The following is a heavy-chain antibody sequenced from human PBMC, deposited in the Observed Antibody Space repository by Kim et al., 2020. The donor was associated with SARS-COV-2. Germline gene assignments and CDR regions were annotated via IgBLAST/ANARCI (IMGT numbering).Heavy chain of an antibody. J-gene: IGHJ6*02. CDR2: VSGDGSST. CDR1: GFTFSTYW. CDR3: ARGAFYSGMGA. Sequence: GGSLRLSCAASGFTFSTYWMNWVRQAPGKGLVWVSRVSGDGSSTNYADSVKGRFTISRDNAKNTLYLQMNSLRADDTALYYCARGAFYSGMGAWGQGTTVTVSS. V-gene: IGHV3-74*01.